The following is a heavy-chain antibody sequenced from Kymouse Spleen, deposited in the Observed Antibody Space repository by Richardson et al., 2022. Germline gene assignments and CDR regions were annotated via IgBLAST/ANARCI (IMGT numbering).Heavy chain of an antibody. J-gene: IGHJ2*01. Sequence: QVQLQESGPGLVKPSETLSLTCTVSGGSVSSGSYYWSWIRQPPGKGLEWIGYIYYSGSTNYNPSLKSRVTISVDTSKNQFSLKLSSVTAADTAVYYCARNGYSYGLYWYFDLWGRGTLVTVSS. D-gene: IGHD5-18,IGHD5-18*01. CDR3: ARNGYSYGLYWYFDL. CDR2: IYYSGST. V-gene: IGHV4-61*01. CDR1: GGSVSSGSYY.